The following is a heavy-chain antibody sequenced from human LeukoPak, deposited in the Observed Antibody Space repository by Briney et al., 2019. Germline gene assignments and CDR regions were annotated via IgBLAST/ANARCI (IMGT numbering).Heavy chain of an antibody. D-gene: IGHD3-16*01. Sequence: SETLSLTCTVSGGSIGRSGYYWSWIRQHPGRGLEWIGFIYCSGTTYYNPSLRSRVTMSIDTSKNQFSLKLSSVTAADTAVYYCARDHMIEPYGMDVWGQGTTVTVSS. CDR3: ARDHMIEPYGMDV. J-gene: IGHJ6*02. CDR2: IYCSGTT. CDR1: GGSIGRSGYY. V-gene: IGHV4-31*03.